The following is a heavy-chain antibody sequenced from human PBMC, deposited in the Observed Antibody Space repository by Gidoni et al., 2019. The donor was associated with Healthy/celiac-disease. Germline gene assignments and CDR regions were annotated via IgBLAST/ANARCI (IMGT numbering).Heavy chain of an antibody. CDR3: ARGTYQGDAFDI. D-gene: IGHD3-16*02. Sequence: EVQLVESGGGLVKPGGSLRLSCAASRFTFSSYSMNWVRQAPGKGLEWISSISSSSSYIYYADSVKGRFTISRDNAKNSLYLQMNSLRAEDTAVYYCARGTYQGDAFDIWGQGTMVTVSS. CDR2: ISSSSSYI. J-gene: IGHJ3*02. CDR1: RFTFSSYS. V-gene: IGHV3-21*01.